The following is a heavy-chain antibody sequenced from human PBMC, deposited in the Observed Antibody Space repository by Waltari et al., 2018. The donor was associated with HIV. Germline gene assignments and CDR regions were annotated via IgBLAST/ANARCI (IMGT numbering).Heavy chain of an antibody. CDR3: ARAPYYYDSSCYYPFDY. V-gene: IGHV1-2*06. CDR2: MNHNSGST. CDR1: GYTFTGYY. J-gene: IGHJ4*02. D-gene: IGHD3-22*01. Sequence: QVQLVQSGAEVKKPGASVKVSCKASGYTFTGYYMHWVRQAPGQGLEWMGRMNHNSGSTNYAKKCQCSVTMTRNTSISTAYMELSRLRSDDTAVYYCARAPYYYDSSCYYPFDYWGQGTLVTVSS.